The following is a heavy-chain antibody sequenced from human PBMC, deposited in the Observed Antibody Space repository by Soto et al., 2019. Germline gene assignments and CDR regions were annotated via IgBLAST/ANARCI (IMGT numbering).Heavy chain of an antibody. CDR1: GYSFTSYW. CDR2: IYPGDSDT. D-gene: IGHD3-22*01. V-gene: IGHV5-51*01. J-gene: IGHJ4*02. CDR3: AKRYYDTSVYYPFAS. Sequence: PGESLKISCKGSGYSFTSYWIDWVRQMPGKGLEWMGIIYPGDSDTRYSPSFQGQVTISADKSISTAYLQWSSLKASDTATYFCAKRYYDTSVYYPFASGAQGTLVTV.